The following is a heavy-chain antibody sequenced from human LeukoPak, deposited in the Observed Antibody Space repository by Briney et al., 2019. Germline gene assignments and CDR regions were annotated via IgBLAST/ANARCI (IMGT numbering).Heavy chain of an antibody. CDR2: ISSSSSYI. CDR3: ARGGAYYYDSSGWDY. CDR1: GFTFSSYS. D-gene: IGHD3-22*01. J-gene: IGHJ4*02. V-gene: IGHV3-21*01. Sequence: GGSLRLSCAASGFTFSSYSMNWVRQAPGKGLEWVSSISSSSSYIYYADSVKGRFTISRDNAKNSLYLQMNSLRAEDTAVYYCARGGAYYYDSSGWDYWGQGTLVTVSS.